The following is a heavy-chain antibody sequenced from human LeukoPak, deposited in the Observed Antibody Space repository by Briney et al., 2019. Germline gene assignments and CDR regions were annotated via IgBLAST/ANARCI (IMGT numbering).Heavy chain of an antibody. CDR3: ARDDGIYDSSGYYLDY. J-gene: IGHJ4*02. CDR2: IWYDGSNK. D-gene: IGHD3-22*01. CDR1: GFTFSSYG. Sequence: GGSLRLSCAASGFTFSSYGMHWVRQAPGKGLEWVAVIWYDGSNKYYADSVKGRFTISRDNSKNTLYLQMNSLRAEDTAVYYCARDDGIYDSSGYYLDYWGQGTLVTVSS. V-gene: IGHV3-33*01.